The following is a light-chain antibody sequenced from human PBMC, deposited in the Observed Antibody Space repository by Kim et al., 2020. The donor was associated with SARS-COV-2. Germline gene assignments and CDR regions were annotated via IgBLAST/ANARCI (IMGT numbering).Light chain of an antibody. CDR1: SNDVGGYKF. CDR3: CSEAGRTTWV. CDR2: EGT. J-gene: IGLJ3*02. V-gene: IGLV2-23*01. Sequence: GQSITITSNGNSNDVGGYKFVSWHQQHRGQAPKLIIDEGTERPSGVSDRFSGSKSGNTASLTISGLQAEDEADYYCCSEAGRTTWVFGGGTQLTVL.